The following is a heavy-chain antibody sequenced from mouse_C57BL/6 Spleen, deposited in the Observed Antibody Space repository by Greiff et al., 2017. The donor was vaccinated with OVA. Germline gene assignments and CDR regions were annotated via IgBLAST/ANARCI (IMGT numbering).Heavy chain of an antibody. V-gene: IGHV1-26*01. J-gene: IGHJ3*01. Sequence: VQLQQSGPELVKPGASVKISCKASGYTFTDYYMNWVKQSHGKSLEWIGDINPNNGGTSYNQKFKGKATLTVDKSSSTAYMELRSLTSEDSAVYYCARYYYGSSPFAYWGQGTLVTVSA. CDR3: ARYYYGSSPFAY. D-gene: IGHD1-1*01. CDR2: INPNNGGT. CDR1: GYTFTDYY.